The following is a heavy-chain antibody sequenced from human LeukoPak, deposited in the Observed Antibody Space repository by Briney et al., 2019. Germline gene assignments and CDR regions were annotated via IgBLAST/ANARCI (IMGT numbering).Heavy chain of an antibody. CDR1: GGTFSSYT. V-gene: IGHV1-69*02. J-gene: IGHJ4*02. Sequence: ASVKVSCKASGGTFSSYTISWVRQAPGQGPEWMGRIIPILGIANYAQKFQGRVTITADKSTSTAYMELSSLRSEDTAVYYCARARGSSSSDYWGQGTLVTVSS. CDR3: ARARGSSSSDY. CDR2: IIPILGIA. D-gene: IGHD6-6*01.